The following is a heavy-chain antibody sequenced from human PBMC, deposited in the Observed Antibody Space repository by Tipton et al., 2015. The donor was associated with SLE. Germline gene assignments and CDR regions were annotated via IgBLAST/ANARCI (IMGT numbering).Heavy chain of an antibody. Sequence: LRLSCTVSGGSISSGHYYWSWIRQHPGKGLEWIAYIYSSVNIYYNPSLKSRVTISVDTSKNQFSLKLSSVTAADTAVYYCARGRITMVRGRRSYYYMDVWGKGTTVTVSS. V-gene: IGHV4-31*03. CDR3: ARGRITMVRGRRSYYYMDV. CDR1: GGSISSGHYY. D-gene: IGHD3-10*01. CDR2: IYSSVNI. J-gene: IGHJ6*03.